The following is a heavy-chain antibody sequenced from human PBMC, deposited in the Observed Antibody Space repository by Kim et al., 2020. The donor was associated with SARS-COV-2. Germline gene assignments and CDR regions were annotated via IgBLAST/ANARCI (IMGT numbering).Heavy chain of an antibody. V-gene: IGHV3-30*04. D-gene: IGHD6-13*01. CDR3: ARGQRRIAAAGTPYDY. CDR1: GFTFSSYA. J-gene: IGHJ4*02. Sequence: GGSLRLSCAASGFTFSSYAMHWVRQAPGKGLEWVAVISYDGSNKYYADSVKGRFTISRDNSKNTLYLQMNSLRAEDTAVYYCARGQRRIAAAGTPYDYWGQGTRVPVSS. CDR2: ISYDGSNK.